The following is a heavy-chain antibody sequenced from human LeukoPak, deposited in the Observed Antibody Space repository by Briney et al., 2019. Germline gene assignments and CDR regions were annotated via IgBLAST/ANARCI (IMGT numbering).Heavy chain of an antibody. CDR3: ARAGAVYYDSSGYYYPAAFDI. J-gene: IGHJ3*02. D-gene: IGHD3-22*01. CDR2: IYSGGST. V-gene: IGHV3-53*01. Sequence: PGGSLRLSCAASGFTVSSNYMSWVRQAPGKRLEWVSVIYSGGSTYYADSVKGRFTISRDNSKNTLYLQMNSLRAEDTAVYYCARAGAVYYDSSGYYYPAAFDIWGQGTMVTVSS. CDR1: GFTVSSNY.